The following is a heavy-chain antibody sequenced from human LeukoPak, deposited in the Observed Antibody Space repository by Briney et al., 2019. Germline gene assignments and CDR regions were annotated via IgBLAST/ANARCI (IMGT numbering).Heavy chain of an antibody. CDR1: GYSFTSYW. CDR2: IYPGDSDT. CDR3: ARPGTEDAYDI. D-gene: IGHD1-1*01. Sequence: GESLKISGKGSGYSFTSYWIGWVRQMPGKGLEWMGIIYPGDSDTRYSPAFQGQVTISADKSISTDYLQWRSLKASDTAMYYCARPGTEDAYDIWGQGTMVTVSS. V-gene: IGHV5-51*01. J-gene: IGHJ3*02.